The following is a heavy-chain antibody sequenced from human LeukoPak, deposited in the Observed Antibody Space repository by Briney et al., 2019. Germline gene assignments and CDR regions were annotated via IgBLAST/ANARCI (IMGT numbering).Heavy chain of an antibody. CDR3: AKDPASKFYDSSGYYDGY. Sequence: GGSLRLSCPASAFTFSNYVMSWVRQAPGKGLEWVSTISASGERTYHADSVRGRFTISRDNSKNTLYLQMNSLRAEDTAVYYCAKDPASKFYDSSGYYDGYWGQGTLVTVSS. J-gene: IGHJ4*02. D-gene: IGHD3-22*01. CDR2: ISASGERT. V-gene: IGHV3-23*01. CDR1: AFTFSNYV.